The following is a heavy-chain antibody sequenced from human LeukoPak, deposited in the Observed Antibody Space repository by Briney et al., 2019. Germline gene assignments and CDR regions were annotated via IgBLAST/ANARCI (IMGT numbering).Heavy chain of an antibody. Sequence: PSETLSLTCAVYGGSFSGYYWSWIRQPPGKGLEWIGEINHSGSTNYNPSLKSRVTISVDTSKNQFSLKLSSVTAADTAVYYCARTYYDFRSGYSAYYYYGMDVWGQGTTVTVSS. D-gene: IGHD3-3*01. V-gene: IGHV4-34*01. CDR1: GGSFSGYY. CDR3: ARTYYDFRSGYSAYYYYGMDV. J-gene: IGHJ6*02. CDR2: INHSGST.